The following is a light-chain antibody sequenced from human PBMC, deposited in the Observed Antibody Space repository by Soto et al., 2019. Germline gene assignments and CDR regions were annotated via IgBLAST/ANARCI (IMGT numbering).Light chain of an antibody. CDR3: QQYASSPWT. Sequence: PGVRATLSCRASQSVSSSYLAWYQQKPGQAPRLLIYGASSRATGIPDRFSGSGSGTDFTLTISSLEPEDFALYYCQQYASSPWTFGQGTKVEI. CDR2: GAS. V-gene: IGKV3-20*01. J-gene: IGKJ1*01. CDR1: QSVSSSY.